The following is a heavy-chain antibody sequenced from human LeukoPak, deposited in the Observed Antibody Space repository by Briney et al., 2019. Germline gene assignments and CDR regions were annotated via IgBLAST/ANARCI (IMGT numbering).Heavy chain of an antibody. CDR3: ARVKYSYGVIDY. V-gene: IGHV4-39*07. CDR2: IYYSGST. D-gene: IGHD5-18*01. Sequence: SETLSLTCTVSGGSISSSSYYWGWIRQPPGKGLEWIGSIYYSGSTYYNPSLKSRVTISVDTSKNQFSLKLSSVTAADTAVYYCARVKYSYGVIDYWGQGTLVTVSS. CDR1: GGSISSSSYY. J-gene: IGHJ4*02.